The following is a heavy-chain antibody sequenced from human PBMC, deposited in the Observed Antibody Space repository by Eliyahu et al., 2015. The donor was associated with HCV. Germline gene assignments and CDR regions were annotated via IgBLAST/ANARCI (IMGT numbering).Heavy chain of an antibody. CDR3: TTGAPGGFDYYLDV. V-gene: IGHV3-15*01. CDR1: GFTXSKAW. J-gene: IGHJ6*03. Sequence: EVQLVESGGGLVKPGGXLRXXCAAXGFTXSKAWMXWVRQAPGKGLEWIGRIKSKTDGGTTDYAAPVKGRFTISRDDSKSTLYLQMNSLKTEVTAVYYCTTGAPGGFDYYLDVWGQGTTVTVSS. D-gene: IGHD3-10*01. CDR2: IKSKTDGGTT.